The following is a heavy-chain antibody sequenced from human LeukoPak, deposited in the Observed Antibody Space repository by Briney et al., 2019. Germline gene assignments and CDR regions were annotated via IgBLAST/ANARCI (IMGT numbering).Heavy chain of an antibody. CDR3: AKTDFSSRAHDYYYYYMDV. Sequence: AESLSLSCAVSGFTFSSYSRHWVRQPPGKRLECISSISSNGDNTYYAKSVKGRFTISRDNSKNTLYLQMRSLRPEDTAVYYCAKTDFSSRAHDYYYYYMDVWGKGTTVTISS. CDR1: GFTFSSYS. J-gene: IGHJ6*03. D-gene: IGHD6-13*01. CDR2: ISSNGDNT. V-gene: IGHV3-64*01.